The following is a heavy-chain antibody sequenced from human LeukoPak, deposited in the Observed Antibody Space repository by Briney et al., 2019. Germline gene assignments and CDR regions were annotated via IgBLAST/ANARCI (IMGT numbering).Heavy chain of an antibody. CDR2: IYYSGST. V-gene: IGHV4-59*01. D-gene: IGHD2-21*02. Sequence: SETLSLTCTVSGGSISSYYWSWIRQPPGKGLEWIGYIYYSGSTNYNPSLKSRVTISVDTSKNQFSLKLSSVTAADTAVYYCARSLGDLTEFDYWGQGTLVTVSS. J-gene: IGHJ4*02. CDR3: ARSLGDLTEFDY. CDR1: GGSISSYY.